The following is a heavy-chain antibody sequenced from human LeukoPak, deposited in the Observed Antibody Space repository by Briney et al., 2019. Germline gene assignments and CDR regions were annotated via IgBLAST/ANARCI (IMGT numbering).Heavy chain of an antibody. CDR3: ARDERYHSSGYPFDY. CDR1: GYTFTSYY. CDR2: INPNNGGT. D-gene: IGHD3-22*01. V-gene: IGHV1-2*02. Sequence: GASVKVSCKASGYTFTSYYIHWVRQAPGQGLEWMGWINPNNGGTKYAQKFQDRVTMTRDTSISTAYMELSRLRSDDTAVYYCARDERYHSSGYPFDYWGQGTLVTVSS. J-gene: IGHJ4*02.